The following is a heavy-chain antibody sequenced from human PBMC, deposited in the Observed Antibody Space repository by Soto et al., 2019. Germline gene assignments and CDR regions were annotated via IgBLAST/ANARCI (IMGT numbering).Heavy chain of an antibody. CDR2: MSGLVGST. Sequence: EVQLLESGGGLVQPGGSLRLSCTASGFIFSAYSMSWVRQAPGKGLELVSGMSGLVGSTYYADSVKGRFTISRDNSKNTLYLQMHSLRADDTAVYYCAKSNGDTWQPYFFDYWGQGTLLTVSS. CDR1: GFIFSAYS. V-gene: IGHV3-23*01. J-gene: IGHJ4*02. CDR3: AKSNGDTWQPYFFDY. D-gene: IGHD2-8*01.